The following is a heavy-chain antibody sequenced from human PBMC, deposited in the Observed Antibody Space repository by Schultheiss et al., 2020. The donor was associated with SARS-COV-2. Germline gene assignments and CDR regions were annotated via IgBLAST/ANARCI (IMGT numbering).Heavy chain of an antibody. CDR3: ARGPIGAAGNWDFDY. V-gene: IGHV1-8*01. Sequence: ASVKVSCKASGYTFTTSDINWVRQAPGQGLEWMGWMNPKSGNTGYALKFQGRVTMTTDTSTSTAYMELRSLRSDDTAVYYCARGPIGAAGNWDFDYWGQGTLVTVSS. J-gene: IGHJ4*02. CDR2: MNPKSGNT. D-gene: IGHD6-13*01. CDR1: GYTFTTSD.